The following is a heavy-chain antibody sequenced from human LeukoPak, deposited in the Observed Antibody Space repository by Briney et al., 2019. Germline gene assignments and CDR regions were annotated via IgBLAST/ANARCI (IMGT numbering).Heavy chain of an antibody. CDR3: ARSTFGGVIVIGDY. J-gene: IGHJ4*02. CDR1: GFTFSSYE. Sequence: GGSLRLSCVASGFTFSSYEMNWVRQAPGKGLEWVAVISYDGSNEYYADSVKGRFTVSRDNSKDTMYLQMNSLRPEDTAVYYCARSTFGGVIVIGDYWGQGTLVTVSS. D-gene: IGHD3-16*02. V-gene: IGHV3-30*03. CDR2: ISYDGSNE.